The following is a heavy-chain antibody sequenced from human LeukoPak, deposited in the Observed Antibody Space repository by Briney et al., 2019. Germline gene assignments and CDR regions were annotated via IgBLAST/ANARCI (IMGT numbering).Heavy chain of an antibody. CDR1: GFTFSSYW. D-gene: IGHD3-10*02. Sequence: PGGSLRLSCAASGFTFSSYWMHWVRQAPGKGLVWVSRINTDGSSTSYADSVKGRFTISRDNAKNTLYLQMNSLRAEDTAVYYCARGSVFSPYVVAYYYMDVWGKGTTVTVSS. CDR2: INTDGSST. V-gene: IGHV3-74*01. CDR3: ARGSVFSPYVVAYYYMDV. J-gene: IGHJ6*03.